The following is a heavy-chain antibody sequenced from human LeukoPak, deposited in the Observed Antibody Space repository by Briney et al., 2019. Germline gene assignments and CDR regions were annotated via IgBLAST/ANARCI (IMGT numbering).Heavy chain of an antibody. CDR2: ISAYNGNT. D-gene: IGHD3-3*01. J-gene: IGHJ6*03. V-gene: IGHV1-18*01. CDR3: ARQHSYDFWSGYYSYYYYYYMDV. CDR1: GYTFTSYG. Sequence: ASVKVSCKASGYTFTSYGISWVRQAPGQGLEWMGWISAYNGNTNYAQKLQGRVTMTTDTSTSTAYMELGSLRSDDTAVYYCARQHSYDFWSGYYSYYYYYYMDVWGKGTTVTVSS.